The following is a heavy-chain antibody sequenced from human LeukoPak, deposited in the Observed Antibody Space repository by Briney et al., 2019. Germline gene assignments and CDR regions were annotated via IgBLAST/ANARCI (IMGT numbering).Heavy chain of an antibody. Sequence: GGSLRLSCAASGFTFSGSAMHWVRQASGKGLEWVGRIRSKANSYAPAYAASVKGRFTISRDDSKNTAYLQMNSLKTEDTAVYYCTSARGFEFDYWGQGTLVTVSS. CDR1: GFTFSGSA. J-gene: IGHJ4*02. V-gene: IGHV3-73*01. D-gene: IGHD5-12*01. CDR3: TSARGFEFDY. CDR2: IRSKANSYAP.